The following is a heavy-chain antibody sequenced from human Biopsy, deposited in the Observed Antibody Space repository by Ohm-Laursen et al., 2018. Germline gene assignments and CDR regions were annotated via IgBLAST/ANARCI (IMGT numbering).Heavy chain of an antibody. CDR3: ARAGYNPDWNFDL. CDR2: IYFTGRT. CDR1: GGPIDSYY. Sequence: SETLSLTCTVSGGPIDSYYWSWIRQPPGKALEWIGYIYFTGRTSYNPSLKSRVTMSVNTSKKQFSLRLISVTAADTAVYYCARAGYNPDWNFDLWGRGTRVTVSS. D-gene: IGHD5-24*01. J-gene: IGHJ2*01. V-gene: IGHV4-59*12.